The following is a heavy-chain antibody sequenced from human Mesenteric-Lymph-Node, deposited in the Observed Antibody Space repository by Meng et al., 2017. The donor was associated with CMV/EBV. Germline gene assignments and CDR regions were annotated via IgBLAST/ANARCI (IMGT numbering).Heavy chain of an antibody. J-gene: IGHJ6*02. D-gene: IGHD2-2*01. Sequence: ASVKVSCQASGYTFTSYDIHWVRQATGQGREWMGWMNPNSGNTGYAQKFQGRVTMTRNTSISTAYMELSSLRSEDTAVYYCARVEYCSSTSCYAGGYYYGMDVWGQGTTVTVSS. CDR2: MNPNSGNT. CDR3: ARVEYCSSTSCYAGGYYYGMDV. V-gene: IGHV1-8*01. CDR1: GYTFTSYD.